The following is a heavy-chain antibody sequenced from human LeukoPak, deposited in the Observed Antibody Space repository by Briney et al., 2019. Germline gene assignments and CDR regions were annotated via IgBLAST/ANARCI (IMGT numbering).Heavy chain of an antibody. CDR1: GFTVSNNY. Sequence: GGSLRLSCEVSGFTVSNNYMSWGRQAPGKGLERVSVIYSDGNTFYADSVKGRFTISRDNSKNTLHLQMSSLRTEDTAVYYCARNGAARPLDYWGQGTLVTVSS. D-gene: IGHD6-6*01. CDR3: ARNGAARPLDY. J-gene: IGHJ4*02. CDR2: IYSDGNT. V-gene: IGHV3-53*01.